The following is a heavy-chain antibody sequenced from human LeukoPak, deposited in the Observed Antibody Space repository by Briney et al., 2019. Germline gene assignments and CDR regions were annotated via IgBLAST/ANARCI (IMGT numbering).Heavy chain of an antibody. CDR3: ARIPFSEYYFDH. J-gene: IGHJ4*02. Sequence: PGGSLRLSCAASGFTFSSYEMNWVRQAPGKGLEWVSYISSSGSTIYYADSVKGRFTISRDNAKNSLYLQMNSLRAEDTAVYYCARIPFSEYYFDHWGQGTLVNVSS. CDR2: ISSSGSTI. CDR1: GFTFSSYE. V-gene: IGHV3-48*03. D-gene: IGHD2-21*01.